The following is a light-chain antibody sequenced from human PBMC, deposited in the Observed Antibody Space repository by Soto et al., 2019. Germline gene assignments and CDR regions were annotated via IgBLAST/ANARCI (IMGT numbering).Light chain of an antibody. J-gene: IGKJ1*01. V-gene: IGKV1-5*03. CDR1: QTISSW. Sequence: DIQMTQSTSTLSGSVGDRVTITCRARQTISSWLAWYQQKPGKAPKLLIYKASTLKSGVPSRFSGSGSGTEFTLTISSLQPDDFATYYCQHYNSYSEAFGQGTMVDVK. CDR3: QHYNSYSEA. CDR2: KAS.